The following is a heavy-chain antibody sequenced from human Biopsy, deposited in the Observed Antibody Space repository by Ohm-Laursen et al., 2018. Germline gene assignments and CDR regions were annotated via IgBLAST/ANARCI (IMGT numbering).Heavy chain of an antibody. V-gene: IGHV4-59*12. CDR2: ISYNERT. Sequence: GTLSLTCTVSGASISAYYWSWIRQPPGKGLEWIGYISYNERTHYNPSLTSRLAISFDTSNNRISLQLRSVSVADTAVYYCVREPKTGTAEAWYFDLWGRGSPVTVPS. CDR3: VREPKTGTAEAWYFDL. CDR1: GASISAYY. D-gene: IGHD3-9*01. J-gene: IGHJ2*01.